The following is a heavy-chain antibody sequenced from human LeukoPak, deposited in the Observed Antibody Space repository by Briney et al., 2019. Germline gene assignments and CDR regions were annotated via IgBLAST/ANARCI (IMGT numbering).Heavy chain of an antibody. J-gene: IGHJ4*02. V-gene: IGHV3-21*01. D-gene: IGHD5-18*01. CDR3: ARGDTSTVPYYFDY. CDR1: GLTFSSYS. CDR2: ISSSSSYI. Sequence: GGSLRLSCAASGLTFSSYSMNWVRQAPGKGLEWVSSISSSSSYIYHADSVKGRFTISRDNAKNSLYLQMNSLRAEDTAVYYCARGDTSTVPYYFDYWGQGTLVTVSS.